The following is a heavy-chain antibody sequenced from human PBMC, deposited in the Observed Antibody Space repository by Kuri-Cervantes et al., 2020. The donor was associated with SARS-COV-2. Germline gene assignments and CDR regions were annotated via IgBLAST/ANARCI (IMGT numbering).Heavy chain of an antibody. V-gene: IGHV4-30-4*08. CDR3: ASVSGSYYWAFDY. J-gene: IGHJ4*02. Sequence: SETLSLTCTVSGGSLGSGDYFWTWVRQSPGKGLEWIGNIYYSGSTFYNPSLRSRVTMSLDMSKSQFSLKLSSVTAADTAVYYCASVSGSYYWAFDYWGQGTLVTVSS. CDR1: GGSLGSGDYF. D-gene: IGHD1-26*01. CDR2: IYYSGST.